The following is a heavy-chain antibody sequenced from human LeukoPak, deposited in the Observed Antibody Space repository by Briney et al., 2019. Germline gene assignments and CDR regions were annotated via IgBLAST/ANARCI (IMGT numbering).Heavy chain of an antibody. CDR1: GGSISSYY. V-gene: IGHV4-4*07. D-gene: IGHD2-21*02. Sequence: SETLSLTCTGSGGSISSYYWSWIRQPAGKGLEWIGRIYTSGSTNYNPSLKSRVTMSVDTSKNQFSLKLSSVTAADAAVYYCARDRVEGVVVTEYYFDYWGQGTLVTVSS. J-gene: IGHJ4*02. CDR3: ARDRVEGVVVTEYYFDY. CDR2: IYTSGST.